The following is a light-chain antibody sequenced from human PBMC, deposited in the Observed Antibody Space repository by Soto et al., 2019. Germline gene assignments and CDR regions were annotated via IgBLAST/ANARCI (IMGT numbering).Light chain of an antibody. CDR2: GAS. Sequence: EIALTQSPGTLSLSPGERATLSCRASQSVSNNYLAWYQQKPGQAPRLLIYGASSRATGIPDRFSGSGSGTDFTLIISRLEPEDFALYHCQQYDRSPMYTFGQGTKLEIK. CDR1: QSVSNNY. J-gene: IGKJ2*01. CDR3: QQYDRSPMYT. V-gene: IGKV3-20*01.